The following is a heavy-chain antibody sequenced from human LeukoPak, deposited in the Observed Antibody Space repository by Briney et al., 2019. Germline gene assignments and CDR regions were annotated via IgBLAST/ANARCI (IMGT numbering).Heavy chain of an antibody. J-gene: IGHJ4*02. CDR1: GXSFSTYG. CDR2: ISYDGSDK. Sequence: GGSLRLSWAASGXSFSTYGMHWVRQAPGKGLEWVRVISYDGSDKYYADSVKGRFTISRDNSRNTLYLQMNSLRVEDTAVYYCAKEVGTFTLDYWGQGTLVTVSS. D-gene: IGHD1-26*01. V-gene: IGHV3-30*18. CDR3: AKEVGTFTLDY.